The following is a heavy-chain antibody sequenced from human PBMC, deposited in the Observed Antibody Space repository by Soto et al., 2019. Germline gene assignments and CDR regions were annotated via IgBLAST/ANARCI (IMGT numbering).Heavy chain of an antibody. Sequence: EVQLLESGGGSVQPGGSLRLSCAGSGFTFNNSWMSWVRQAPGKGLECVANINQDGAERHYVDSVKGRFTISRDNAKNSLYLQMNSLRVEDTAVYYCARNELWGQGTLVTVSS. V-gene: IGHV3-7*01. CDR2: INQDGAER. J-gene: IGHJ4*02. CDR1: GFTFNNSW. D-gene: IGHD1-7*01. CDR3: ARNEL.